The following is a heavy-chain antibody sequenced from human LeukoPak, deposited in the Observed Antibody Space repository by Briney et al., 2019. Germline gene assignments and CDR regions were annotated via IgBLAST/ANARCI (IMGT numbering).Heavy chain of an antibody. D-gene: IGHD1-26*01. J-gene: IGHJ4*02. CDR3: ARGDLGGDYFDY. V-gene: IGHV4-38-2*02. CDR1: GYSISSGYY. CDR2: IYHSGST. Sequence: SETLSLTCTVSGYSISSGYYWGWIRPPPGKGLEWIGRIYHSGSTYYNPSLKSRVTISVDTSKNQFSLKLSSVTAADTAVYYCARGDLGGDYFDYWGQGTLVTVSS.